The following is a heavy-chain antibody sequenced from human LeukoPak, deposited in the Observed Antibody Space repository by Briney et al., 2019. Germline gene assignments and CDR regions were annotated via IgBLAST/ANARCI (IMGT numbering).Heavy chain of an antibody. CDR2: IQQGGSEK. Sequence: GGSLRLSCAASGFTFSSYWMSWVRQAPGKGLEWVANIQQGGSEKYYVDSVKGRFTISRDNAKNSLYLQMSSLRAEDTAVYYCARGGVGEKYDYWGQGTLVTVSS. CDR3: ARGGVGEKYDY. J-gene: IGHJ4*02. V-gene: IGHV3-7*04. D-gene: IGHD2-21*01. CDR1: GFTFSSYW.